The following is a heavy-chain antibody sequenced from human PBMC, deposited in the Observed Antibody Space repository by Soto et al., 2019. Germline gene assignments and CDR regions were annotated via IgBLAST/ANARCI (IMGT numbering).Heavy chain of an antibody. V-gene: IGHV4-31*03. CDR3: ARASYGSGIAGDY. CDR1: GGSISSGGYY. J-gene: IGHJ4*02. CDR2: IYYSGST. D-gene: IGHD3-10*01. Sequence: PSETLSLTCTVSGGSISSGGYYWSWILHHPGKGLEWIGYIYYSGSTYYNPSLKSRVTISVDTSKNQFSLKLSSVTAADTAVYYCARASYGSGIAGDYWGQGTLVTVSS.